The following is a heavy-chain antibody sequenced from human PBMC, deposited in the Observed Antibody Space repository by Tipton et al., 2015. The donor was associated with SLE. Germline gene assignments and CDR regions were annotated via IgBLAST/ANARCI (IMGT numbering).Heavy chain of an antibody. Sequence: SLRLSCAASGFTFSSYAMHWVRQAPGKGLEWVAVISYDGSNKYYADSVKGRFTISRDNSKNTLYLQMNSLRAEDTAVYYCAKEVVAGVDYWGQGTLVTVSS. CDR3: AKEVVAGVDY. CDR1: GFTFSSYA. D-gene: IGHD2-2*01. V-gene: IGHV3-30-3*01. J-gene: IGHJ4*02. CDR2: ISYDGSNK.